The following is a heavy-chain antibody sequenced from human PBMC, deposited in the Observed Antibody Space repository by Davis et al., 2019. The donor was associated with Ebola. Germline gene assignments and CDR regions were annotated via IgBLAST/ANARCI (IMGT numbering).Heavy chain of an antibody. CDR3: ARPGGDRPTGLTRAFDY. CDR1: GFTFSSYS. CDR2: ISSSSSTI. V-gene: IGHV3-48*01. D-gene: IGHD2-21*01. J-gene: IGHJ4*02. Sequence: PGGSLRLSCAASGFTFSSYSMNWVRQAPGKGLEWVSYISSSSSTIYYADSVKGRFTISRDNSKNTLYLQMNSLRAEDTAVYYCARPGGDRPTGLTRAFDYWGQGTLVTVSS.